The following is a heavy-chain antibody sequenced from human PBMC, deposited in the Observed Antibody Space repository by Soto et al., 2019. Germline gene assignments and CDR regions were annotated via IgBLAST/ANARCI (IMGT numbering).Heavy chain of an antibody. CDR1: GFTFSTSW. J-gene: IGHJ3*02. CDR2: MKGDGSKE. V-gene: IGHV3-7*01. Sequence: VQLVESGGGLVQPGGSLRLSCLASGFTFSTSWMTWVRQAPGKGLEWVANMKGDGSKENYVDSVKGRFTISRDNAKNSLFLQMNSLRDEDTALYYCARDLNYGVSTVYYDDFDTWGQGTMVTVSP. CDR3: ARDLNYGVSTVYYDDFDT. D-gene: IGHD4-17*01.